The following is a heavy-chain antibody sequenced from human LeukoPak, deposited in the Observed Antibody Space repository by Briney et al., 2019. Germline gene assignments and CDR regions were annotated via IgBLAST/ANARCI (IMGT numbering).Heavy chain of an antibody. V-gene: IGHV4-34*01. CDR3: ARSEGPYYYMDV. Sequence: SETLSLTCAVYGGSFSGYYWSWIRQPPGKGLEWIGEINHSGSTNYNPSLKSRVTISVDTSKNQFSLKLSSVTAADTAVYYCARSEGPYYYMDVWGKGTTVTVSS. J-gene: IGHJ6*03. CDR2: INHSGST. CDR1: GGSFSGYY.